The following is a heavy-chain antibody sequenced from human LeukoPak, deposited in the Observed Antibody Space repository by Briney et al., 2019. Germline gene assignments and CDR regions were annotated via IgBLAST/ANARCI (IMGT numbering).Heavy chain of an antibody. CDR1: GGSISSGHYY. CDR2: IYYSGST. J-gene: IGHJ3*02. Sequence: SQTLSLTCTVSGGSISSGHYYWSWIRQPPGKGLEWIGYIYYSGSTYYNPSLKSRVTISVDTSKNQFSLKLSSVTAADTAVYYCARYGEQLEAFDIWGQGTMVTVSS. V-gene: IGHV4-30-4*08. D-gene: IGHD6-13*01. CDR3: ARYGEQLEAFDI.